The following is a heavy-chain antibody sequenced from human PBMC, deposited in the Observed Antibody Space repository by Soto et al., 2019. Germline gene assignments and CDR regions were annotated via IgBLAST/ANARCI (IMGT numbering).Heavy chain of an antibody. CDR1: GFSVSSNY. J-gene: IGHJ1*01. D-gene: IGHD2-15*01. Sequence: ESGGGLVQPGGSLRLSCAASGFSVSSNYMNWVRQAPGKGLEWVSIIHNGGETYYADSVKSRFTVSRDNSKNTVFLQMNSLRVEDTAVYYCARDSWSQYWGQGTLVTVSS. CDR3: ARDSWSQY. V-gene: IGHV3-66*01. CDR2: IHNGGET.